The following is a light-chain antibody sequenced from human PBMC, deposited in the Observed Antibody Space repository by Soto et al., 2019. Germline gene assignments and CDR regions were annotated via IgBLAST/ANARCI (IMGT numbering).Light chain of an antibody. CDR2: STN. V-gene: IGLV7-43*01. CDR3: LLYYGGSVV. CDR1: TGAVTSGYY. Sequence: QTVVTQEPSLTVSPGGTVIFTCASSTGAVTSGYYPNRIQQKPGQAPRALIYSTNYKHSWTPARFSGSLLGGKAALTLSGVQPEDEADYYCLLYYGGSVVFGGGTQLTVL. J-gene: IGLJ2*01.